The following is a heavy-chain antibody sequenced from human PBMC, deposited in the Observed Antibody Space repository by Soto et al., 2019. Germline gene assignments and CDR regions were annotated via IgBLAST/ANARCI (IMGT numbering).Heavy chain of an antibody. J-gene: IGHJ5*02. D-gene: IGHD1-1*01. CDR3: AKDLEYNWNVHNWFDP. Sequence: EVQLLESGGGLVQPGGSLRLSCAASGFTFSSYAMSWVRQAPGKGLEWVSAISGSGGSTYYADSVKGRFTISRDNSKNTLYLKMNSMRAEDTAVYYCAKDLEYNWNVHNWFDPWGQGTLVTVSS. CDR1: GFTFSSYA. CDR2: ISGSGGST. V-gene: IGHV3-23*01.